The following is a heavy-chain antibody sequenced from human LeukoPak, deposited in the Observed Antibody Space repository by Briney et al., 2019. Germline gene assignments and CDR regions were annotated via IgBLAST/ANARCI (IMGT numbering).Heavy chain of an antibody. J-gene: IGHJ3*02. V-gene: IGHV4-34*01. CDR2: INHSGST. CDR1: GGSFSGYY. Sequence: SETLSLTCAAYGGSFSGYYWSWIRQPPGKGLEWIGEINHSGSTNYNPSLKSRVTISVDTSKNQFSLKLSSVTAADTAVYYCATEGRRGAFDIWGQGTMVTVSS. CDR3: ATEGRRGAFDI.